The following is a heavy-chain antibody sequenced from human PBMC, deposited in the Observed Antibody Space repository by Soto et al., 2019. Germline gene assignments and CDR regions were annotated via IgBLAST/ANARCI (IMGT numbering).Heavy chain of an antibody. CDR3: STRAYDTNGYYRFDP. V-gene: IGHV4-34*01. Sequence: PSETLSLTCAVYGGSFSGHSWTWIRQSPGKGLEWIGDINHSGRVNYSPSLKSRVTISLDTSKNQFSLTLSAVTAADTAMYYCSTRAYDTNGYYRFDPWGQGTLVTVCS. CDR1: GGSFSGHS. CDR2: INHSGRV. J-gene: IGHJ5*01. D-gene: IGHD3-22*01.